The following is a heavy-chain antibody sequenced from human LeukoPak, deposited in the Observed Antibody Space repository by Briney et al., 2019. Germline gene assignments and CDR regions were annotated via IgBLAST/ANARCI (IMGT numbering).Heavy chain of an antibody. V-gene: IGHV5-51*01. Sequence: GESLKISCKGSGYGFSGYWIGWVRQMPGKDLDWMGIIYPGDSETTYSPSFQGQVTISVDKSISTAYLQWSSLKASDTAMYYCARSLEVGNRSGRRWYFDFWGQGTLVTVSS. J-gene: IGHJ4*02. CDR2: IYPGDSET. D-gene: IGHD6-19*01. CDR1: GYGFSGYW. CDR3: ARSLEVGNRSGRRWYFDF.